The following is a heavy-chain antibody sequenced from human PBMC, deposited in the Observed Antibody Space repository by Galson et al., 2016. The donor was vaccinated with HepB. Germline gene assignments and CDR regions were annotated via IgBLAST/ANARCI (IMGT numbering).Heavy chain of an antibody. D-gene: IGHD5-12*01. J-gene: IGHJ3*02. Sequence: QSGAEVKKPGESLKISCQAFGYTFRSYWIGWLRQMPGKGPECMGIIFPADSDTRYNPAFKGQVTISADKTINTATLEWSTLKASDTAMYYCVRSVPGYNDVFDNGGQGTKVTVSS. CDR1: GYTFRSYW. CDR2: IFPADSDT. V-gene: IGHV5-51*01. CDR3: VRSVPGYNDVFDN.